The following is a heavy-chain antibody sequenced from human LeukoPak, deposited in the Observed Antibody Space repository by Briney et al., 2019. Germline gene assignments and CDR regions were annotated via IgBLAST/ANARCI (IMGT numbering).Heavy chain of an antibody. CDR3: ARDKVNPVGIDY. D-gene: IGHD4-23*01. CDR1: RYSFTGYY. J-gene: IGHJ4*02. CDR2: INPNSGGT. V-gene: IGHV1-2*02. Sequence: ASVKVSCKASRYSFTGYYMHWVRQAPGQELEWMEWINPNSGGTNYAQKFQGRVTMTRDTSISTAYMELSRLRSDDTAVYYCARDKVNPVGIDYWGQGTLVTVSS.